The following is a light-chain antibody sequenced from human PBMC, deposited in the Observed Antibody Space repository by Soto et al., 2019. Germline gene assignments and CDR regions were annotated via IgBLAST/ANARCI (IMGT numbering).Light chain of an antibody. CDR2: RNN. CDR3: AAWDDSLSGYV. CDR1: SSNIGRDY. J-gene: IGLJ1*01. Sequence: QSVLTQPPSASGTPGQRVTISCSGSSSNIGRDYVYWYQQFPGTAPKLLIYRNNQRPSGVPDRFSGSKSGTSASLAISGLRSEDAADYYCAAWDDSLSGYVFGTGTKVTVL. V-gene: IGLV1-47*01.